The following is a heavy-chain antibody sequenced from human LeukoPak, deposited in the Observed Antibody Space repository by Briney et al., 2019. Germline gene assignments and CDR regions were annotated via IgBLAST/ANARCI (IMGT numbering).Heavy chain of an antibody. CDR2: MKTDESST. V-gene: IGHV3-74*01. Sequence: QAGGSLCLSCAASGFTVSSSRMVWVRPTPGQGRVWVSKMKTDESSTPYADYMKPRFTISRDNAKSTLFLQMNSLRAEDTAIYYCVRNWGEDYWGQGTLVTVSS. J-gene: IGHJ4*02. D-gene: IGHD7-27*01. CDR3: VRNWGEDY. CDR1: GFTVSSSR.